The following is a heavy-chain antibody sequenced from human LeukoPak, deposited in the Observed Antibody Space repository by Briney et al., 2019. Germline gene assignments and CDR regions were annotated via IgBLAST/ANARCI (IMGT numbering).Heavy chain of an antibody. CDR3: ARDPAAGTSQVPNFQH. V-gene: IGHV4-59*01. J-gene: IGHJ1*01. Sequence: SETLSLTCTVSGGSISSYYWSWIRQPPGKGLEWIGYIYYSGSTNYNPSLKSRVTISVDTSKNQFSLKLSSVTAADTAVYYCARDPAAGTSQVPNFQHWGQGTLVTVSS. CDR2: IYYSGST. D-gene: IGHD6-13*01. CDR1: GGSISSYY.